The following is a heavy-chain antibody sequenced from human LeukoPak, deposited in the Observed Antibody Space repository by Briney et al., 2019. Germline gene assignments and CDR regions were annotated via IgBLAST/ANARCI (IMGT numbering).Heavy chain of an antibody. J-gene: IGHJ4*02. CDR3: AKPRTTGLGWAQFDY. D-gene: IGHD2-8*02. CDR2: FDGNGPNT. V-gene: IGHV3-23*01. CDR1: GFTFSSFA. Sequence: GGSLRLSCAASGFTFSSFAMTWVRQAPGKGLEWVSGFDGNGPNTYYADSVKGRWTISRVNSRNTLYLEMSSLRPEDTAIYYCAKPRTTGLGWAQFDYWGQGSLVTVSS.